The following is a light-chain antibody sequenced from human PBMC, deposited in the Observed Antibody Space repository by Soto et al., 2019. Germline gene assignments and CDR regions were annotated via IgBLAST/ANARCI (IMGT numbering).Light chain of an antibody. J-gene: IGKJ5*01. CDR1: QSFSSTY. Sequence: EIVLTQSPDTLSLSPGERATLSCRSSQSFSSTYLAWYQQIPGQAPRLLIYGASIRATGIPDRFSGSGSWTHFTLTISRLEPEDFAVYYCQQYGNAPVTFVQGTLLEFK. CDR3: QQYGNAPVT. V-gene: IGKV3-20*01. CDR2: GAS.